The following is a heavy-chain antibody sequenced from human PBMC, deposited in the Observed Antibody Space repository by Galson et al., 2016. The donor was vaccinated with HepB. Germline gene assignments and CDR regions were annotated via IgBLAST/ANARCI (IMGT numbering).Heavy chain of an antibody. Sequence: SLRLSCAASGFAFRTYSMNWVRQTPGKGLEWVSSISSSTIYIYYADSVKGRFTISRDNAKNSLYLQMNSLRDEDTAVDYCATDRRSIFGAVTEYFQHWGQGTLVTVSS. V-gene: IGHV3-21*01. CDR3: ATDRRSIFGAVTEYFQH. J-gene: IGHJ1*01. CDR1: GFAFRTYS. D-gene: IGHD3-3*01. CDR2: ISSSTIYI.